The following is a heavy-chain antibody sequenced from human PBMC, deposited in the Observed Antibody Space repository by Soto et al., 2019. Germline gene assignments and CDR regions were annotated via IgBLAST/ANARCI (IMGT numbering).Heavy chain of an antibody. CDR3: ARGPTNYDFWSGYSYNWFDP. CDR1: GGSISSYY. CDR2: IYYSGST. V-gene: IGHV4-59*01. D-gene: IGHD3-3*01. J-gene: IGHJ5*02. Sequence: LSLTCTVSGGSISSYYWSWIRQPPGKGLEWIGYIYYSGSTNYNPSLKSRVTISVDTSKNQFSLKLSSVTAADTAVYYCARGPTNYDFWSGYSYNWFDPWGQGTLVTVSS.